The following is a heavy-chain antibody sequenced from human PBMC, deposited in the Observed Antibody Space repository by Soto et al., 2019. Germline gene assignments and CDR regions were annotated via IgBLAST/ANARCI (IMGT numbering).Heavy chain of an antibody. CDR2: IYYSGST. Sequence: QVQLQESGPGLVKPSETLSLTCTVSGGSISSYYWSWIRQPPGKGLEWIGYIYYSGSTNYNPSLKSRVTISVHTSMNQFSLKLSSVTAADTAVYYCARGLKTKYSGYAIWAWGQRTLVTVSS. V-gene: IGHV4-59*01. CDR1: GGSISSYY. CDR3: ARGLKTKYSGYAIWA. D-gene: IGHD5-12*01. J-gene: IGHJ5*02.